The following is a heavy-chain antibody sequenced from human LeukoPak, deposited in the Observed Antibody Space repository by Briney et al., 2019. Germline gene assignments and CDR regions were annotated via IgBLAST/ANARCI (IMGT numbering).Heavy chain of an antibody. V-gene: IGHV3-74*01. Sequence: PGGSLRLSCAASGYTFSSYWMRWVRQAPGKGLVWVSRVNTDGTSTSYADSVKGRFTISRDNAKNTLYLQMNSLRAEDTAVYYCARQSSAALDFWGQGTLVTVSS. CDR3: ARQSSAALDF. CDR1: GYTFSSYW. CDR2: VNTDGTST. D-gene: IGHD6-25*01. J-gene: IGHJ4*02.